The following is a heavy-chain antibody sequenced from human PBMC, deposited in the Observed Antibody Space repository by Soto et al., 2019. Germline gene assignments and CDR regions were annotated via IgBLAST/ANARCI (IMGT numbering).Heavy chain of an antibody. J-gene: IGHJ4*02. D-gene: IGHD2-15*01. V-gene: IGHV3-23*01. CDR1: GFTFRNYA. Sequence: EVQLLESGGGLAQPGGSLRLACAASGFTFRNYAMSWVRQAPGKGLEWVSGISDSGAATYYADSVKGRFTISRDNSKNTLYLQTNSLRAEDTAVYYCANDRPLVVAAWFDNWGQGTLVTVSS. CDR3: ANDRPLVVAAWFDN. CDR2: ISDSGAAT.